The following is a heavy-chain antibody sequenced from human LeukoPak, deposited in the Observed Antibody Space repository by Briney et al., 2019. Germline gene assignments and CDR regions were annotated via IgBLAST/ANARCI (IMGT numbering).Heavy chain of an antibody. CDR3: ARESYSGYDFDAFDI. J-gene: IGHJ3*02. Sequence: KPGGSLRLSCAASGFTFSNYAMHWVSQAPGKGLQYVSGISGNGGSTYYASSVKGRFAISRDNSKNTLYLQVGSLRAEDMAVYYCARESYSGYDFDAFDIWGQGTMVTVSS. V-gene: IGHV3-64*01. CDR2: ISGNGGST. CDR1: GFTFSNYA. D-gene: IGHD5-12*01.